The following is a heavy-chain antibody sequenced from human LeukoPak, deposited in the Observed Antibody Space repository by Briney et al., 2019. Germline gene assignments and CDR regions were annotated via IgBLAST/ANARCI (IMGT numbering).Heavy chain of an antibody. CDR1: GGSITSYH. V-gene: IGHV4-4*07. D-gene: IGHD3-22*01. CDR3: ARDRYYYDSSGYVFDY. Sequence: SETLSLTCTVSGGSITSYHWSWIRQPAGKGLEWIGRIHTSGSTNYNPSLKSRVTMSVDTSKNQFSLKLSSVTAADTAVYYCARDRYYYDSSGYVFDYWGQGTLVTVSS. J-gene: IGHJ4*02. CDR2: IHTSGST.